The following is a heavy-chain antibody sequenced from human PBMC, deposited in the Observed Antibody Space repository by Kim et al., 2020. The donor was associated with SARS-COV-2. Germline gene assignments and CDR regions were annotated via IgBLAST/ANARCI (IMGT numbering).Heavy chain of an antibody. J-gene: IGHJ6*02. D-gene: IGHD1-1*01. CDR3: ASRQPAYYYGMDV. V-gene: IGHV3-48*02. Sequence: SADSGKGRFTISRDNAKNSRYLQMNSLRDEDTAVYYCASRQPAYYYGMDVWGQGTTVTVSS.